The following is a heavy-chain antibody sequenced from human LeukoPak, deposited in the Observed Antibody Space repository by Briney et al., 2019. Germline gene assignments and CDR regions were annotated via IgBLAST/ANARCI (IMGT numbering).Heavy chain of an antibody. V-gene: IGHV4-61*02. D-gene: IGHD1-1*01. CDR3: ARAHGNQVYYNSIDP. J-gene: IGHJ5*02. CDR2: IYNSGIT. Sequence: SQTLSLTCTVSGGSISSGSYYWSWIRQPAGKGLEWIGRIYNSGITNYNPSLKSRVIMSVDTSKNQFSLKLSSVTAADTAVYYCARAHGNQVYYNSIDPWGQGTLVTVSS. CDR1: GGSISSGSYY.